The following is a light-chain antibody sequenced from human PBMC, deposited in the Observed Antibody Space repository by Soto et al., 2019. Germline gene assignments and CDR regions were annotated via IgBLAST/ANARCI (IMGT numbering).Light chain of an antibody. J-gene: IGLJ2*01. V-gene: IGLV1-51*01. CDR1: SPNIGSNY. Sequence: QSVLTQPPSVSAAPGQRVTISCSWNSPNIGSNYVSWYEQLPGTAPRLLIYDNDNHPSGIPDRFSGSKSGTSATLGITGLQTGDEADYYCATWDSILRAGVFGGGPKRTV. CDR3: ATWDSILRAGV. CDR2: DND.